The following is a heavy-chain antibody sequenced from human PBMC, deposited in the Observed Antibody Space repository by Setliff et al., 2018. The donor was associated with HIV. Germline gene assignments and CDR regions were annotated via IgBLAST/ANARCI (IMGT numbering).Heavy chain of an antibody. CDR1: GGSISSGSYY. J-gene: IGHJ3*02. V-gene: IGHV4-61*02. CDR3: ARAPFYSGYDSHDSSGYSLDAFDI. D-gene: IGHD3-22*01. CDR2: IYTSGST. Sequence: ASETLSLTCTVSGGSISSGSYYWSWIRQPAGKGLEWIGRIYTSGSTNYNPSLKSRVTISVDTSKKQFSLKVNSVTAADTAVYYCARAPFYSGYDSHDSSGYSLDAFDIWGPGTMVTVSS.